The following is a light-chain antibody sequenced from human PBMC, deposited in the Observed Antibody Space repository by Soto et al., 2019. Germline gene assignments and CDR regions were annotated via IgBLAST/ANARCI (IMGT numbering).Light chain of an antibody. CDR3: QKCNGAPFT. CDR2: TAS. CDR1: QDIRNN. Sequence: DFQMTQSPSSLSASVGDRVTITCRASQDIRNNLAWYLQKPGKVPQLLIYTASTLQSGVISRLSASGSGTDFTLTISSLQPEDVGIYYCQKCNGAPFTFGPGTTVDIK. V-gene: IGKV1-27*01. J-gene: IGKJ3*01.